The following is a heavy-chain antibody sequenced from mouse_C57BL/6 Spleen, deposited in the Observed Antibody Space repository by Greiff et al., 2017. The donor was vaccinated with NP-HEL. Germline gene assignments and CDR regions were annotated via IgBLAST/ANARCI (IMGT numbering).Heavy chain of an antibody. Sequence: QVQLQQPGAELVMPGASVKLSCKASGYTFTSYWMHWVKQRPGQGLEWIGEIDPSDSYTNYNQKFKGKSTLTVDKSSSTAYMQISSLTSEDSAVYYCARGDYGSSPDYFDYWGQGTTLTVSS. J-gene: IGHJ2*01. V-gene: IGHV1-69*01. CDR1: GYTFTSYW. CDR3: ARGDYGSSPDYFDY. D-gene: IGHD1-1*01. CDR2: IDPSDSYT.